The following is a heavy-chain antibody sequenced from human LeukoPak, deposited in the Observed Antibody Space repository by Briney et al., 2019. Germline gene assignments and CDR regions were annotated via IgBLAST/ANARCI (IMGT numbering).Heavy chain of an antibody. Sequence: TSETLSLTCAVSGGSISSGGYSWSWIRQPPGKGLEWIGYIYYSGSTYYNPSLKSRVTISVDTSKNQFSLKLSSVTAADTAVYYCARTLWELLSLGAFDIWGQGTMVTVSS. CDR3: ARTLWELLSLGAFDI. D-gene: IGHD1-26*01. CDR2: IYYSGST. CDR1: GGSISSGGYS. J-gene: IGHJ3*02. V-gene: IGHV4-30-4*07.